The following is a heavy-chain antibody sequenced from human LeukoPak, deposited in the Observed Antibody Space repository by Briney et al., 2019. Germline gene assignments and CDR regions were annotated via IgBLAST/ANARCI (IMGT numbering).Heavy chain of an antibody. J-gene: IGHJ4*02. CDR3: AKARVITSFDY. CDR1: GFTFNNYF. Sequence: GRSLRLSCAASGFTFNNYFMSWVRQAPGKGLEWVSSVSGSGSTAYYADSVKGRFTISRDNSKNTLYLQMNTMRDEDTATYYCAKARVITSFDYWGQGTLVTVSS. D-gene: IGHD3-22*01. CDR2: VSGSGSTA. V-gene: IGHV3-23*01.